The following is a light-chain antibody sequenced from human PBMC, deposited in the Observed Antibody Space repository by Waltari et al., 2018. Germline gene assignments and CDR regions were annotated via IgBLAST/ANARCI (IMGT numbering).Light chain of an antibody. CDR3: SSYAGSNFVV. V-gene: IGLV2-8*01. CDR2: EVS. J-gene: IGLJ2*01. CDR1: SSDVGGYNY. Sequence: QSALAQPPSASGSPGQSVTISCTGTSSDVGGYNYVSWYQQHPGKAPKLMIYEVSKRPSGVPDRFSGSKSGHTASLTVSGLQAEYEAAYYCSSYAGSNFVVFGGGTKVTVL.